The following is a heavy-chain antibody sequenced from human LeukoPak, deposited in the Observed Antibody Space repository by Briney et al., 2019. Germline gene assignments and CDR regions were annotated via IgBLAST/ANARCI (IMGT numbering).Heavy chain of an antibody. CDR3: VRGPYSGYNFFDY. J-gene: IGHJ4*02. CDR2: IKQDGGEK. Sequence: GGSLRLSCAASGFTFSGYWMSWVRQAPGTGLEWMANIKQDGGEKNYVDSVKGRFTISRDNAKNSLYLQMNSLRVEDTALYYCVRGPYSGYNFFDYWGQGTLVTVSS. CDR1: GFTFSGYW. D-gene: IGHD5-12*01. V-gene: IGHV3-7*01.